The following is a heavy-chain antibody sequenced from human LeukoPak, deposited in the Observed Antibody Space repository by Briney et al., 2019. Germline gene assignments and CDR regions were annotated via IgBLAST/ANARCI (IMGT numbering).Heavy chain of an antibody. CDR1: GFTFSSYG. V-gene: IGHV3-21*01. Sequence: GGSLRLSCAASGFTFSSYGMSWVRQAPGKGLEWVSSISSSSSYIYYADSVKGRFTISRDNAKNSLYLQMNSLRAEDTAVYYCASRPYGSGSYYSNFDYWGQGTLVTVSS. J-gene: IGHJ4*02. CDR3: ASRPYGSGSYYSNFDY. D-gene: IGHD3-10*01. CDR2: ISSSSSYI.